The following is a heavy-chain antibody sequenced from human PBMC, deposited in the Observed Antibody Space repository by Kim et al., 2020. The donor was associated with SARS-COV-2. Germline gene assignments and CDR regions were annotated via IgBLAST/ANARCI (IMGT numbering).Heavy chain of an antibody. CDR2: IKHSGST. J-gene: IGHJ6*02. D-gene: IGHD2-2*02. CDR1: GGSFSGYH. CDR3: ARGRAGVVPSPILGIGPHYDYYAMDV. V-gene: IGHV4-34*01. Sequence: SETLSLTCAVYGGSFSGYHWSWIRQPPGKGLEWIGEIKHSGSTNYNPSLESRVTMSVDTSKSQFSLKLRSVTAADTAVYYCARGRAGVVPSPILGIGPHYDYYAMDVWGQGTTVTVSS.